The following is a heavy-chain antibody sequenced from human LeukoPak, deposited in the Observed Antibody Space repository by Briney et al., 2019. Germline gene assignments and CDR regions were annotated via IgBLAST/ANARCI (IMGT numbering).Heavy chain of an antibody. V-gene: IGHV5-51*01. CDR2: IYPGDSDT. D-gene: IGHD3-22*01. CDR3: ARQDYYDSSGYYSYYFDY. CDR1: GYSFTSYW. J-gene: IGHJ4*02. Sequence: GGSLKISCKGSGYSFTSYWIGWVRQMPGKGLEWMGIIYPGDSDTRYSPSFQGQVTISADKSISTAYLQWSSLKASDTAMYYCARQDYYDSSGYYSYYFDYWGQGTLVTVSS.